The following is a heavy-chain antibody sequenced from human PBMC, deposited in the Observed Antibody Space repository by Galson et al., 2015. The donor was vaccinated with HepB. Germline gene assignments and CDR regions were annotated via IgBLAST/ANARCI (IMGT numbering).Heavy chain of an antibody. CDR3: ARLFTRRGFDY. V-gene: IGHV4-39*01. CDR2: IYYSGST. Sequence: ETLSLTCTVSGGSISSSSYYWGWIRQPPGKGLEWIGSIYYSGSTYYNPSLKSRVTISVDTSKNQFSLKLSSVTAADTAVYYCARLFTRRGFDYWGQGTLVTVSS. J-gene: IGHJ4*02. CDR1: GGSISSSSYY. D-gene: IGHD1-14*01.